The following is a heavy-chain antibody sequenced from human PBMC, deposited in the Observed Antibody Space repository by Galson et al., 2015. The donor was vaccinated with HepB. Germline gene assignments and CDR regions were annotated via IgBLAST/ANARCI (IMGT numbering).Heavy chain of an antibody. Sequence: SLRLSCAASGFTFSSYKMHWVRQAPGKGLEWVAVISYDGNNKYYADSVKGRFTISRDNSKDTLYLQMNSLRAEDTAVYYCARALADAIYRSGWYDAFDIWGQGTMVTVSS. D-gene: IGHD6-19*01. CDR1: GFTFSSYK. CDR2: ISYDGNNK. CDR3: ARALADAIYRSGWYDAFDI. J-gene: IGHJ3*02. V-gene: IGHV3-30*04.